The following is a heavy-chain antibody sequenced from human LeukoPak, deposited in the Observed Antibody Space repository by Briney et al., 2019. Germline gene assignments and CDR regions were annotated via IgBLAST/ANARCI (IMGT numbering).Heavy chain of an antibody. J-gene: IGHJ4*02. CDR1: GFTFSDYY. Sequence: GGSLRLSCAASGFTFSDYYMSWIRQAPGKGLEWASYISSSGSTIYYADSVKGRFTISRDNAKNSLYLQMNSLRAEDTAVYYCARVSYRSGGSCYFDYWGQGTLVTVSS. V-gene: IGHV3-11*04. CDR2: ISSSGSTI. D-gene: IGHD2-15*01. CDR3: ARVSYRSGGSCYFDY.